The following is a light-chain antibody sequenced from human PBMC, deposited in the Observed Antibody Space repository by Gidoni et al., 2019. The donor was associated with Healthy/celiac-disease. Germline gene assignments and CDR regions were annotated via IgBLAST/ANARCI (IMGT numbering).Light chain of an antibody. CDR2: GAS. CDR3: QQYGSSPIT. Sequence: ETVLTQLPATLSLSPGERATLACRASQSVSSSYLAWYQQKPGQAPRRLIYGASSRATGIPDRFSGSGSGTDFTLTISRLEPEDFAVYYCQQYGSSPITFGQGTRLEIK. V-gene: IGKV3-20*01. CDR1: QSVSSSY. J-gene: IGKJ5*01.